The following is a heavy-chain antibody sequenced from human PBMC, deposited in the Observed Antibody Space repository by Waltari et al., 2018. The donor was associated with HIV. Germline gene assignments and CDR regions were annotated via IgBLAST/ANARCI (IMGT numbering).Heavy chain of an antibody. D-gene: IGHD3-9*01. V-gene: IGHV3-49*03. CDR2: IRSKAYGGTT. Sequence: EVQLVESGGGLVQRGRSLRLSCPASVFTFGYYAISWFRQAPGKGLEWVSFIRSKAYGGTTEYAASVKGRFTISRDDSKSIAYLQMNSLKTEDTAVYYCLPDYDILTGYLAFDYWGQGTLVTVSS. CDR3: LPDYDILTGYLAFDY. CDR1: VFTFGYYA. J-gene: IGHJ4*02.